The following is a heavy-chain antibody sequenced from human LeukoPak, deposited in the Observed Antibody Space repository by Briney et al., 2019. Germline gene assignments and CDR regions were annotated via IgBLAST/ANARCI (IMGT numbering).Heavy chain of an antibody. Sequence: PGGSLRLSCAASGFTFYTYGMHWVRQAPGKELEWVAFVRYDGGTKWYADSVKGRFAISRDNAKNTVYLQMHSLRVEDTAIYYCAKAPGYTLSGDHMDVWGKGTTVTVSS. CDR1: GFTFYTYG. J-gene: IGHJ6*03. D-gene: IGHD5-18*01. CDR3: AKAPGYTLSGDHMDV. CDR2: VRYDGGTK. V-gene: IGHV3-30*02.